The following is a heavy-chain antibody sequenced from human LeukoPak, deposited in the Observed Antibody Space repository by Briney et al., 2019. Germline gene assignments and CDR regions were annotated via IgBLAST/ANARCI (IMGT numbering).Heavy chain of an antibody. CDR2: IYYSGST. J-gene: IGHJ3*02. Sequence: KPSETLSLTCTVSGGSIGSYYWSGIRQPPGKGLEWIGYIYYSGSTNYNPSLKSRVTISVDTYKNQLSLKLSSVTAADTAVYYCARHGQYSSGWNDGFDIWGQGTMVTVSS. V-gene: IGHV4-59*08. CDR1: GGSIGSYY. CDR3: ARHGQYSSGWNDGFDI. D-gene: IGHD6-19*01.